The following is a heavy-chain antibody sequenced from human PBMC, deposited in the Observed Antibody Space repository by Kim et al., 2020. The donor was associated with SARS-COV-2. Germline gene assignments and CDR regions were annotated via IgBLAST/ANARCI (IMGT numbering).Heavy chain of an antibody. D-gene: IGHD1-1*01. Sequence: ASVKVSCKVSGYTLTELSMHWVRQAPGKGLEWMGGFDPEDGETIYAQKFQGRVTMTEDTSTDTAYMELSSLRSEDTAVYYCATWSHLEGVHYYYGMDVWGQGTTVTVSS. CDR1: GYTLTELS. V-gene: IGHV1-24*01. J-gene: IGHJ6*02. CDR2: FDPEDGET. CDR3: ATWSHLEGVHYYYGMDV.